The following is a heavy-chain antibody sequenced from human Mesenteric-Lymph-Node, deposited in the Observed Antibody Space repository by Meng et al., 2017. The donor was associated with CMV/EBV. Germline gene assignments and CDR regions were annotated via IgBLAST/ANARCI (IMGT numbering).Heavy chain of an antibody. CDR2: IYYSGST. CDR1: GGSISSSSYY. V-gene: IGHV4-39*07. CDR3: ARDGDYYDSSGYNPFDY. J-gene: IGHJ4*02. D-gene: IGHD3-22*01. Sequence: QLQLRESGPGLGNPSETLSLTCNVSGGSISSSSYYWGWIRQPPGKGLEWIGSIYYSGSTYYNPSLKSRVTISVDTSKNQFSLKLSSVTAADTAVYYCARDGDYYDSSGYNPFDYWGQGTLVTVSS.